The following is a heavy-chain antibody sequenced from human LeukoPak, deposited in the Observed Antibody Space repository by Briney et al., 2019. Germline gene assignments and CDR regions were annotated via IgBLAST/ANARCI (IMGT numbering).Heavy chain of an antibody. D-gene: IGHD2-2*01. V-gene: IGHV1-2*02. CDR2: INPNSGGT. Sequence: ASVKVSCKASGYTFTGYYMHWVRQAPGHGLEWMGWINPNSGGTNYAQKFQGRVTMTRDTSISTAYMELSRLRSDDTAVYYCARETDPPDCSSTSCYTNWFDPWGQGTLVTVSS. CDR1: GYTFTGYY. CDR3: ARETDPPDCSSTSCYTNWFDP. J-gene: IGHJ5*02.